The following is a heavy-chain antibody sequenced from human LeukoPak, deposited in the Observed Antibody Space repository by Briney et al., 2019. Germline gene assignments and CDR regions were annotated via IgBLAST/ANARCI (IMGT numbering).Heavy chain of an antibody. Sequence: PVASVKVSCKASGYTFTGYYMHWVRQAPGQGLEWMGWINPNSGGTNYAQKFQGRVTMARDTSISTAYMELSRLRSDDTAVYYCARVYYDILTGYSSSFDYWGQGTLVTVSS. V-gene: IGHV1-2*02. D-gene: IGHD3-9*01. CDR2: INPNSGGT. CDR3: ARVYYDILTGYSSSFDY. CDR1: GYTFTGYY. J-gene: IGHJ4*02.